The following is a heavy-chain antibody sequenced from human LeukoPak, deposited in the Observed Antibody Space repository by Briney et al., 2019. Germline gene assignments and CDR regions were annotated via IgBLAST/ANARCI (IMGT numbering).Heavy chain of an antibody. CDR3: AKVSGGGLYYDGMDV. D-gene: IGHD1-14*01. J-gene: IGHJ6*02. Sequence: PGGSLRLSCAASGFTFNNFAMNWVGQAPGKGLEWFSVISGSGGTTYYADSVKGRFTISRDSSKNTLYLQMNSLRAEDTAVYYCAKVSGGGLYYDGMDVWGQGTTVTVSS. CDR2: ISGSGGTT. V-gene: IGHV3-23*01. CDR1: GFTFNNFA.